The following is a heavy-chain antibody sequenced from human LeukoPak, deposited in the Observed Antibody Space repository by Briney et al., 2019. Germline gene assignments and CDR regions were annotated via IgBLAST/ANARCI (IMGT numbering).Heavy chain of an antibody. CDR3: ARDGGGYYDSSGPIDAFDI. D-gene: IGHD3-22*01. V-gene: IGHV4-4*07. Sequence: SETLSLTCTVSGGSISSYYWSWIRQPAGKGLEWIARIYTSGSTNYNPSLKSRVTMSVDTSKNQFSLKLSSVTAADTAVYYCARDGGGYYDSSGPIDAFDIWGQGTMVTVSS. CDR2: IYTSGST. J-gene: IGHJ3*02. CDR1: GGSISSYY.